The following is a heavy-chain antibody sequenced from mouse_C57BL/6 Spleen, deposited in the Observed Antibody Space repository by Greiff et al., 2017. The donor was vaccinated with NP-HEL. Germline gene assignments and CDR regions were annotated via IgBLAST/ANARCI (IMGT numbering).Heavy chain of an antibody. D-gene: IGHD2-1*01. CDR2: IYPGDGDT. CDR3: ASNYVAWFAY. J-gene: IGHJ3*01. CDR1: GYAFSSYW. V-gene: IGHV1-80*01. Sequence: VKLQESGAELVKPGASVKISCKASGYAFSSYWMNWVKQRPGKGLEWIGQIYPGDGDTNYNGKFKGKATLTADKSSSTAYMQLSSLTSEDSAVYFCASNYVAWFAYWGQGTLVTVSA.